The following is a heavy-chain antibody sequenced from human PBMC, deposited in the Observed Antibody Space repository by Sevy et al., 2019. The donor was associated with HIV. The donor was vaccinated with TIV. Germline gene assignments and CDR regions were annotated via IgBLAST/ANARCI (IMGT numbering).Heavy chain of an antibody. J-gene: IGHJ3*02. CDR1: GFTFDDYA. Sequence: GGSLRLSCAASGFTFDDYAMHWVRQAPGKGLEWVSGISWNSGSIGYADSVKGRFTISRDNAKNSLYLQMNSLRAEDTALYYCAKGRFRYTSGRVDAFDIWGQGTMVTVSS. D-gene: IGHD3-16*02. CDR2: ISWNSGSI. V-gene: IGHV3-9*01. CDR3: AKGRFRYTSGRVDAFDI.